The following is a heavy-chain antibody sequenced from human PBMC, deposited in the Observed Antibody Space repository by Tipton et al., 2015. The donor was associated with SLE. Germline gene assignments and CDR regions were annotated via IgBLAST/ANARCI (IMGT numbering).Heavy chain of an antibody. CDR2: ISSTSSTI. CDR3: ARGGRYWSAFDI. J-gene: IGHJ3*02. CDR1: GFTFSTYG. V-gene: IGHV3-48*01. D-gene: IGHD2-8*02. Sequence: SLRLSCAASGFTFSTYGMNWVRQTPGKGLEWVSYISSTSSTIYYVDSVKGRCTISRDNAKNSLYLQMNSLRAEDTAVYYCARGGRYWSAFDIWGQGTRVTVS.